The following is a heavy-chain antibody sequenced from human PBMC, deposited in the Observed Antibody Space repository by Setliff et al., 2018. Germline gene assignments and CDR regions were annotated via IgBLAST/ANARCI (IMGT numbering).Heavy chain of an antibody. CDR1: GFTLTGYS. CDR3: ARVRGPTLRERWWDY. D-gene: IGHD2-15*01. CDR2: ITTSSALI. J-gene: IGHJ4*02. Sequence: GGSLRLSCVASGFTLTGYSIIWVRQAPGKGLEWLAYITTSSALIHYADSVKGRFTVSRDNAKNSVYLQMDSLRADDTAVYYCARVRGPTLRERWWDYWGQGTLVTVSS. V-gene: IGHV3-48*01.